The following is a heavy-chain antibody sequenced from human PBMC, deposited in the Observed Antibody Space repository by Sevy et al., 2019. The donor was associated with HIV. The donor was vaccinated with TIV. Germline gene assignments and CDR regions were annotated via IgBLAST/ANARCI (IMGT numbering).Heavy chain of an antibody. D-gene: IGHD3-3*01. CDR2: INSDGSST. Sequence: LSLTCAASGFTFSSYWMHWVRQAPGKGLVWVSRINSDGSSTSYADSVKGRFTISRDNAKNTLYLQMNSLRAEDTAVYYCARDFWSGYYTRGRDYYYGMDVWGQGTTVTVSS. V-gene: IGHV3-74*01. J-gene: IGHJ6*02. CDR3: ARDFWSGYYTRGRDYYYGMDV. CDR1: GFTFSSYW.